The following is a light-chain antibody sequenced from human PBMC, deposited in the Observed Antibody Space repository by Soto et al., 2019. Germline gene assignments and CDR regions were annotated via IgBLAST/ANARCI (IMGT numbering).Light chain of an antibody. CDR3: CSYAGTYSVI. CDR2: DVR. CDR1: SSDIGGYSF. V-gene: IGLV2-11*01. J-gene: IGLJ2*01. Sequence: QSVLTQPPSVSGSPGQSVTISCSGTSSDIGGYSFVSWYQQHPGNTPKLIIYDVRNRPSGVPDRFSGSKSGNTASLTISGLQAEDEADYYCCSYAGTYSVIFGGGTKLTGL.